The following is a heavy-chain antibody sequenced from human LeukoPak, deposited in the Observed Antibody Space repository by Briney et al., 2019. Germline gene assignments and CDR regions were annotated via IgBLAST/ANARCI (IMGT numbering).Heavy chain of an antibody. V-gene: IGHV3-21*01. D-gene: IGHD3-10*01. CDR3: ARVPGDY. Sequence: GGSLRLSCAASGFTFRTYSMNWVRQAPGKGLEWVSSISSGSTYIDYADSVKGRFTVSRDNAKNSLYLEMSSLRAEDTAVCYCARVPGDYWGQGTLVTVSS. J-gene: IGHJ4*02. CDR1: GFTFRTYS. CDR2: ISSGSTYI.